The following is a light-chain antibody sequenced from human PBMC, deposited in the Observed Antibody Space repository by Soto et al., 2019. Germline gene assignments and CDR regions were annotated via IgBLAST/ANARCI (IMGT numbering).Light chain of an antibody. V-gene: IGKV3-20*01. CDR1: QSVSSRS. CDR3: QQYGSSPYT. Sequence: EIVLTQFPGTLSLSPGERATLSCRASQSVSSRSLAWYQQKPGQAPRLLIYGASSRAASIPDRFSGSGSGTDFTLTISSLEPEDFAVYFCQQYGSSPYTFGQGTRLDIK. J-gene: IGKJ5*01. CDR2: GAS.